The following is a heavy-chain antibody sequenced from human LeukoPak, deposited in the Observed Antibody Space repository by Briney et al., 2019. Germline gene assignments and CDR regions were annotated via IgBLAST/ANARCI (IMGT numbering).Heavy chain of an antibody. Sequence: ASVKVSCKASGYTFTGYYMHWVRQAPGQGLEWVGWINPNSGGTNYAQKFQGRVTMTRDTSISTAYMELSRLRSDDTAVYYCARGYYDFWSGSDPNFDYWGQGTLVTVSS. CDR1: GYTFTGYY. J-gene: IGHJ4*02. V-gene: IGHV1-2*02. CDR2: INPNSGGT. D-gene: IGHD3-3*01. CDR3: ARGYYDFWSGSDPNFDY.